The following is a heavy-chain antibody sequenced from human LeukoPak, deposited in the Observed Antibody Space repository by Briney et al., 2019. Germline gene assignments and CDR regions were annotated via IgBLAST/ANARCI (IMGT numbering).Heavy chain of an antibody. D-gene: IGHD3-22*01. J-gene: IGHJ4*02. CDR1: GGSISSYY. CDR2: IYTSGTT. CDR3: ARFSEYYHSSVHYLDY. Sequence: SETLSLTCTVSGGSISSYYWSWIRQPAGKGLEWIGRIYTSGTTHYNPSLKSRVTMSVDTSRNQFFLRLSSVTAADTAVYYCARFSEYYHSSVHYLDYWGQGTLVSVSS. V-gene: IGHV4-4*07.